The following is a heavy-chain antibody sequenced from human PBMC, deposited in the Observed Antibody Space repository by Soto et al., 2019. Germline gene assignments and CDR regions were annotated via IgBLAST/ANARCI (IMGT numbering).Heavy chain of an antibody. D-gene: IGHD6-19*01. V-gene: IGHV3-30*03. CDR1: GFIFSSYG. Sequence: QVQLVESGGGVGQPGRSLRLSCAASGFIFSSYGMHWVRQAPGKGLEWVAFISYDGSNKKYADSVKDRFTISRDNSKSTLYLQMNSLRTEYTAVYYARVGDSSGLVVYWGQGTVVTVSS. CDR3: RVGDSSGLVVY. J-gene: IGHJ4*02. CDR2: ISYDGSNK.